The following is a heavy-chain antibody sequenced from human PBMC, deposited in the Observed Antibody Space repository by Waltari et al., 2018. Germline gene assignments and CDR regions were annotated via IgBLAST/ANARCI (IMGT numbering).Heavy chain of an antibody. CDR1: GFSLSTSGMR. CDR2: TDLDDDK. V-gene: IGHV2-70*04. J-gene: IGHJ4*02. Sequence: QVTLKESGPALVKPTQTLTLTCTFSGFSLSTSGMRVSWIRQPPGNAMEWLARTDLDDDKFSSTSLKTRLTISKDTSKNQVVLTMTNMDPVDTATYYCARNYGDHSFDYWGQGTLVTVSS. D-gene: IGHD4-17*01. CDR3: ARNYGDHSFDY.